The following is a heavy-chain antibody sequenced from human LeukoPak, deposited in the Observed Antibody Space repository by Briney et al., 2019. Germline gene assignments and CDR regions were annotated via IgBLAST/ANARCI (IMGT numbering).Heavy chain of an antibody. D-gene: IGHD2-2*01. Sequence: SETLSLTCTVSGGSIRSHFWSWIRQPPGNGLEWIGHIYYSGSTNKNPSLKSRVTISIDTSKNQFSLGLSSMTAADTAVYYCARLTYKRDIAVVPAAMGAFDIWGQGTMVTVSS. CDR1: GGSIRSHF. J-gene: IGHJ3*02. CDR3: ARLTYKRDIAVVPAAMGAFDI. CDR2: IYYSGST. V-gene: IGHV4-59*11.